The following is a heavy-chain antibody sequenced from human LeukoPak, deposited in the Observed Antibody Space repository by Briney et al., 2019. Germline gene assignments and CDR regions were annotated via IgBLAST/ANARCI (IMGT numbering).Heavy chain of an antibody. V-gene: IGHV1-46*01. CDR1: GYTFTSYY. CDR3: ARATLSDYYFNY. J-gene: IGHJ4*02. CDR2: INPSGGST. Sequence: ASVKVSCKASGYTFTSYYMHWVRQAPGQGLEWMGIINPSGGSTSYAQKFQGRVTMTRDTSTNTVYMELSNLRSEDTAVYFCARATLSDYYFNYWGQGTLVTVSS.